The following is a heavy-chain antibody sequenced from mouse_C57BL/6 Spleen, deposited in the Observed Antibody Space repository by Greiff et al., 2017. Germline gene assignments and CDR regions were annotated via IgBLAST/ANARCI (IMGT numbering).Heavy chain of an antibody. Sequence: QVQLQQPGAELVKPGASVKMSCKASGYTFTSYWITWVKQRHGQGLEWIGDFYPGNGSTNYNEKFKSKATLTVDTSSSTAYLQLSSLTSEDSAVYDCARWGDYDGFADWGQGTLVTVSA. J-gene: IGHJ3*01. CDR2: FYPGNGST. CDR1: GYTFTSYW. V-gene: IGHV1-55*01. D-gene: IGHD2-4*01. CDR3: ARWGDYDGFAD.